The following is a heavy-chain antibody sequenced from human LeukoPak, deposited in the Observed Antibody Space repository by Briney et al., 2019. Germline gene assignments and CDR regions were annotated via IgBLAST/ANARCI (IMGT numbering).Heavy chain of an antibody. CDR2: INTNTGNP. J-gene: IGHJ4*02. V-gene: IGHV7-4-1*02. CDR1: GYTFTSYA. CDR3: ARDSAAYYYGSGEFDY. Sequence: ASVKVSCKASGYTFTSYAMNWVRQAPGQGLEWMGWINTNTGNPTYAQGFTGRFVFSLDTSVSTAYLPISSLKAEDTAVYYCARDSAAYYYGSGEFDYWGQGTLVTVSS. D-gene: IGHD3-10*01.